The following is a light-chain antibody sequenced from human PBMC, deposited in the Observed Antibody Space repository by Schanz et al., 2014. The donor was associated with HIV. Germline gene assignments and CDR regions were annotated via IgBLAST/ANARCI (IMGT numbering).Light chain of an antibody. CDR3: QRYDNYPWT. CDR2: KAS. CDR1: QSISTW. V-gene: IGKV1-5*03. Sequence: IQLTQSPSTLSASVGDRVTITCRASQSISTWLAWYQQKPGKAPKLLIYKASGLESGVPSRFSGSGSGTEFTLTISSLQPDDFATYYCQRYDNYPWTFAPVSKVEFK. J-gene: IGKJ1*01.